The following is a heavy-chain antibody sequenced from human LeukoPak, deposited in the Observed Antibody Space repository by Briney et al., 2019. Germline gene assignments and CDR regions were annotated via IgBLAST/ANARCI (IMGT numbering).Heavy chain of an antibody. CDR3: ARDGEAGTLEIDY. CDR1: GGSVSSGSYY. D-gene: IGHD1/OR15-1a*01. V-gene: IGHV4-61*01. Sequence: SETLSLTCTVSGGSVSSGSYYWSWIRQPPGKGLEWIGYIYYSGRTNYNPSLESRVTISVDTSKNQFSLNLSSVTTADTAVYYCARDGEAGTLEIDYWGQGTLVTVSS. CDR2: IYYSGRT. J-gene: IGHJ4*02.